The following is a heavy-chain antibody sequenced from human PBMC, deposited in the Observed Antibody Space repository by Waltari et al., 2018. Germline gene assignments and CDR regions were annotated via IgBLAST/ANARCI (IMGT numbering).Heavy chain of an antibody. V-gene: IGHV4-4*02. CDR3: ARDRGRGLYLDT. Sequence: QLQLQESGPGLVNPSGTLSLICAVSGYSVTSPYLWNWVRQSPQRGLEWIGQVHGGGRTNYSPSFASRVTVSLDTYKNQISLKVTAATAADTAVYYCARDRGRGLYLDTWGPGTLVTVSP. CDR2: VHGGGRT. D-gene: IGHD2-15*01. J-gene: IGHJ5*02. CDR1: GYSVTSPYL.